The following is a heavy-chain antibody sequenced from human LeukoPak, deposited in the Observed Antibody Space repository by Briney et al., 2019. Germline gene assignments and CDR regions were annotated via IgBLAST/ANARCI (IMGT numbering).Heavy chain of an antibody. V-gene: IGHV1-8*02. J-gene: IGHJ4*02. CDR2: MNPNSGNT. Sequence: ASVKVSCKASGYTFTGYYMHWVRQATGQGLEWMGWMNPNSGNTGYAQKFQGRVTMTRNTSISTAYMELSSLRSEDTAVYYCARFGGSGYYFGLDWGQGTLVTVSS. CDR1: GYTFTGYY. D-gene: IGHD3-22*01. CDR3: ARFGGSGYYFGLD.